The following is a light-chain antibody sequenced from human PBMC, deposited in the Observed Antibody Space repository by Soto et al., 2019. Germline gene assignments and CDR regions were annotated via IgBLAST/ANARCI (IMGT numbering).Light chain of an antibody. Sequence: QSALTQPASVSASPGQSISISCTGTSNDVGAFDYVSWYQQHPGKAPKLIIFEVFNRPSGVSTRFSGSKSGSTASLTISGLQAEDEADYFCSSYTTNNAHVFGGETKLTVL. V-gene: IGLV2-14*01. CDR3: SSYTTNNAHV. CDR2: EVF. J-gene: IGLJ2*01. CDR1: SNDVGAFDY.